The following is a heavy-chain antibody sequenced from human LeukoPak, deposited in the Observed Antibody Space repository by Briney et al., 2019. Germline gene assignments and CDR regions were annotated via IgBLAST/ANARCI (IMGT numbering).Heavy chain of an antibody. Sequence: GESLKISCKGSGYSFTSYWISWVRQMPGKGLEWMGIIYPGDSDTRYSPSFQGQVTISADKSISTAYLQWSSLKASDTAMYYCARRAYGSGSYSNWFDPWGQGTLVTVSS. CDR3: ARRAYGSGSYSNWFDP. CDR2: IYPGDSDT. CDR1: GYSFTSYW. D-gene: IGHD3-10*01. J-gene: IGHJ5*02. V-gene: IGHV5-51*01.